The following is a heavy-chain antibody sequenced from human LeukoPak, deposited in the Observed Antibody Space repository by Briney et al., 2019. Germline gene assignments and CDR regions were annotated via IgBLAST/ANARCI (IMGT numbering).Heavy chain of an antibody. Sequence: SETLSPTCTVSGGSISSYYWSWIRQPPGKGLEWIGYIYYSGSTNYNPSLKSRVTISVDTSKNQFSLKLSSVTAADTAVYYCARGALRFPPDVWGQGTTVTVSS. CDR3: ARGALRFPPDV. D-gene: IGHD3-3*01. J-gene: IGHJ6*02. CDR2: IYYSGST. V-gene: IGHV4-59*01. CDR1: GGSISSYY.